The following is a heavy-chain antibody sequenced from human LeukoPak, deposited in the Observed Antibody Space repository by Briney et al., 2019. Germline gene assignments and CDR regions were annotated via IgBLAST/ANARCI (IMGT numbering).Heavy chain of an antibody. CDR1: GFAFSSYA. J-gene: IGHJ5*02. CDR3: AKTLHITGTLWFDP. D-gene: IGHD1-7*01. V-gene: IGHV3-23*01. Sequence: GGSLRLSCAASGFAFSSYAMSWVRQAPGKGLEWVSAISGSGGSTSYADSVKGRFTISRDNSKNTLYLQMNSLRAEDTAVYYCAKTLHITGTLWFDPWGQGTLVTVSS. CDR2: ISGSGGST.